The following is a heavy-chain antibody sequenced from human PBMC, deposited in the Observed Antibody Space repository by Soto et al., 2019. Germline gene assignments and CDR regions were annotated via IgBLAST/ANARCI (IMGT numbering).Heavy chain of an antibody. CDR3: ARVVAVAGTSGNWFDP. J-gene: IGHJ5*02. Sequence: KPSETLSLTCTVSGGSISSYYWSWIRQPPGKGLEWIGYIYYSGSTNYNPSLKSRVTISVDTSKNQFSLKLSSVTAADTAVYYCARVVAVAGTSGNWFDPWGQGTLVTVSS. CDR2: IYYSGST. CDR1: GGSISSYY. V-gene: IGHV4-59*01. D-gene: IGHD6-19*01.